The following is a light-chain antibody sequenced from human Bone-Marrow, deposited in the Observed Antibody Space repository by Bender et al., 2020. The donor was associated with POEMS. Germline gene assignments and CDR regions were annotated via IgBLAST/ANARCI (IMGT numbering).Light chain of an antibody. J-gene: IGLJ2*01. Sequence: SYVLTQPPSVSVSPGQTATITCSGDKLGDRHVSWYQQKAGQSPVVVIYRDTRRPSGIPERFSGSNSGNTATLTISETQTLDEADYYCQAWDTSTYVLFGGGTKLTVL. CDR3: QAWDTSTYVL. V-gene: IGLV3-1*01. CDR2: RDT. CDR1: KLGDRH.